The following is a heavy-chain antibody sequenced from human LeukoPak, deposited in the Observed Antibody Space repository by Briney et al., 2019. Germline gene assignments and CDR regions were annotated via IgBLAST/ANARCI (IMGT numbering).Heavy chain of an antibody. Sequence: GGSLRLSCAASGFTFNNYAMHWVRQAPGKGLEWVALIWYDGSNKYYGDSVKGRFTISRDNSKNTLYLQMNSLRVEDTAAYYCAREGSPMIREGNPFDYWGQGTLVTVSS. CDR1: GFTFNNYA. V-gene: IGHV3-33*01. J-gene: IGHJ4*02. CDR2: IWYDGSNK. CDR3: AREGSPMIREGNPFDY. D-gene: IGHD3-16*01.